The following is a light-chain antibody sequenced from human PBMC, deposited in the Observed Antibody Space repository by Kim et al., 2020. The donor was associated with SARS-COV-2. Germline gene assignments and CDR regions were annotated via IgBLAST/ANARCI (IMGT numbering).Light chain of an antibody. CDR1: QSISSY. CDR2: AAS. J-gene: IGKJ2*01. CDR3: QQSYSTPYT. V-gene: IGKV1-39*01. Sequence: DIQMTQSPSSLSASVGDRVTITCRASQSISSYLNWYQQKPGKAPMLLIYAASSLQSGVPSRFSGSGSGTDFTLTISSLQPEDFATYYCQQSYSTPYTFGQGTKLEI.